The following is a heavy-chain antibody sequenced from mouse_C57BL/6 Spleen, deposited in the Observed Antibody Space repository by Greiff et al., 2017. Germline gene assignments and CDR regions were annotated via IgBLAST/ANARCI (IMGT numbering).Heavy chain of an antibody. D-gene: IGHD2-4*01. CDR1: GYSFTDYN. J-gene: IGHJ4*01. Sequence: VQLQQSGPELVQPGASVKISCKASGYSFTDYNMNWVKQSNGKSLEWIGVINPNYGTTSYNQKFKGKATLTVDQSSSTAYMQLNSLTSEDSAVYYCASVIYYDNYAMDYWSQGTSGTVSA. V-gene: IGHV1-39*01. CDR2: INPNYGTT. CDR3: ASVIYYDNYAMDY.